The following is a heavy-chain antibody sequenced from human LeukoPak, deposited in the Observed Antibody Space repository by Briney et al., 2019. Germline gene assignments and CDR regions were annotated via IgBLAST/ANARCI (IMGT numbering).Heavy chain of an antibody. J-gene: IGHJ6*03. Sequence: PGGSLRLSCAASGFTFSDYYMSWIRQAPGKGLEWVSDISGSGSTIYYADSVKGRFTISRDNAKNSLYLQINSLRAEDTAVYYCARGGINDYSNFRYYYYYMDVWGKGTTVTVSS. D-gene: IGHD4-11*01. CDR2: ISGSGSTI. CDR3: ARGGINDYSNFRYYYYYMDV. CDR1: GFTFSDYY. V-gene: IGHV3-11*04.